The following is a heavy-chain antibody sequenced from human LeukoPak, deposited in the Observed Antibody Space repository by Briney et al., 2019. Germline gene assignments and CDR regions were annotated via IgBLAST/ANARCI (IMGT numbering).Heavy chain of an antibody. CDR3: ARDTVDTAMVEDPLEY. CDR2: ISSSSSYI. V-gene: IGHV3-21*01. D-gene: IGHD5-18*01. Sequence: GGSLRLSCAASGFTFSSYSMNWVRQAPGKGLEWVSSISSSSSYIYYADSVKGRFTISRDNAKNSLYLQMNSLRAEDTAVYYCARDTVDTAMVEDPLEYWGQGTLVTVSS. J-gene: IGHJ4*02. CDR1: GFTFSSYS.